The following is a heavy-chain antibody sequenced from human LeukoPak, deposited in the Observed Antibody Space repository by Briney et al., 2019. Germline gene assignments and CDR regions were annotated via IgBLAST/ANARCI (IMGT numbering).Heavy chain of an antibody. CDR1: GFPFNVQT. CDR2: MKEDGTEI. CDR3: ARGGATGGRFEN. Sequence: GGSLRLSCAASGFPFNVQTMSWVRQAPGKGLDWVASMKEDGTEIHYVGSVRGRFTISRDNPKNSLYLQMNSLRAEDTAVYYCARGGATGGRFENWGQGTLVTVSS. D-gene: IGHD1-26*01. J-gene: IGHJ4*02. V-gene: IGHV3-7*01.